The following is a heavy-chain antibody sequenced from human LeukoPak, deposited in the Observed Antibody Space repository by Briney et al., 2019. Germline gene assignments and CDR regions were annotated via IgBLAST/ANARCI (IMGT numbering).Heavy chain of an antibody. CDR3: AKDLYYYGSAWDY. Sequence: KTEGSLRLSCAASGFTFSSYAMSWVRQAPGKGLEWVSAISGSGGSTYYADSVKGRFTIPRDNSKNTLYLQMNSLRAEDTAVYYCAKDLYYYGSAWDYWGQGTLVTVSS. CDR2: ISGSGGST. D-gene: IGHD3-10*01. J-gene: IGHJ4*02. V-gene: IGHV3-23*01. CDR1: GFTFSSYA.